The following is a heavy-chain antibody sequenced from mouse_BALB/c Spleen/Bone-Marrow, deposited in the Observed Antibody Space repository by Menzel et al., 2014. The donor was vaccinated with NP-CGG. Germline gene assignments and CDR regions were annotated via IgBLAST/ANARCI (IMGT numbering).Heavy chain of an antibody. CDR1: GYSITSGYS. Sequence: EVKLEESGPDLVKPSQSLSLTRTVTGYSITSGYSWHWIRQFPGNKLEWMGYIHHSGSTNYNPSLRSRISITRDTSKNQFFLHLNSVTTEDTATYYCTSYGNYWYFDVWGAGTTVTVSS. CDR3: TSYGNYWYFDV. V-gene: IGHV3-1*02. CDR2: IHHSGST. J-gene: IGHJ1*01. D-gene: IGHD2-1*01.